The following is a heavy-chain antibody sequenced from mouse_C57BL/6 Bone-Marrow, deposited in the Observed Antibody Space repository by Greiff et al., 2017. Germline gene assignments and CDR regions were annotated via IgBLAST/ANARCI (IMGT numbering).Heavy chain of an antibody. D-gene: IGHD5-1*01. CDR2: FHPYNDDT. Sequence: VQLQQSGAELVKPGASVKMSCTASGYTFTTYPIEWMKQNHGKSLEWIGNFHPYNDDTKYNEKFKGKATLTVEKSSNTVYLALSRLTSDDSAVYYCARSSTFFYYFDYWGPGTTLTVSS. CDR1: GYTFTTYP. J-gene: IGHJ2*01. V-gene: IGHV1-47*01. CDR3: ARSSTFFYYFDY.